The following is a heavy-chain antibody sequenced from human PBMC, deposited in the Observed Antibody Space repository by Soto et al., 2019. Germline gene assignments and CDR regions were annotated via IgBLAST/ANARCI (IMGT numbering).Heavy chain of an antibody. CDR1: GGSFSGYY. CDR2: INHSGST. D-gene: IGHD6-6*01. V-gene: IGHV4-34*01. Sequence: SETLSLTCAVYGGSFSGYYWSWIRQPPGKGLEWIGEINHSGSTNYNPSLKSRVTISVDTSKNQFSLKLSSVTAADTAVYYCARGASIAAYFDYWGQGTLVTVSS. CDR3: ARGASIAAYFDY. J-gene: IGHJ4*02.